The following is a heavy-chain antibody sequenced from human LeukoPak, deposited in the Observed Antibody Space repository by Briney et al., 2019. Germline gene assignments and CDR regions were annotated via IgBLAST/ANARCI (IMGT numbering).Heavy chain of an antibody. Sequence: SETLSLTCTVSGYSISSGYYWGWIRQPPGKGLEWIGSIYHSGSTYYNPSLKSRVTISVDTSKNQFSLKLSSVTAADTAVYYCARGGRVRYYYGMDVWGQGTTVTVSS. CDR3: ARGGRVRYYYGMDV. J-gene: IGHJ6*02. D-gene: IGHD5-24*01. CDR1: GYSISSGYY. V-gene: IGHV4-38-2*02. CDR2: IYHSGST.